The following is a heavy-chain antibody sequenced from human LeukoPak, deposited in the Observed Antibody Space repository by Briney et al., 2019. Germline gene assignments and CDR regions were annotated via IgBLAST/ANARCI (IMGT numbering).Heavy chain of an antibody. D-gene: IGHD6-19*01. CDR3: AREAAGYSSGWPDY. J-gene: IGHJ4*02. CDR2: ISSSGTTI. V-gene: IGHV3-48*03. CDR1: GFTFSSYE. Sequence: GGSLRLSCAASGFTFSSYEMNWVRQAPGKGLEWVSYISSSGTTIYYADSVNGRFTISRDNAKNALYLQMNTLRAEDTAVYYCAREAAGYSSGWPDYWGQGTLVTVSS.